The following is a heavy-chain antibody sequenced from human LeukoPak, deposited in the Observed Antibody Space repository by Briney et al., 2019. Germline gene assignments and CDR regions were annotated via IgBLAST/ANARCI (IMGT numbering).Heavy chain of an antibody. V-gene: IGHV4-34*01. CDR2: INHSGST. CDR3: AREFPRQKYYYDSSGYYYYFDY. D-gene: IGHD3-22*01. CDR1: GGSFSGYY. Sequence: SETLSLTCAVYGGSFSGYYWSWIRQPPGKGLEWIGEINHSGSTNYNPSLKSRVTMSVDTSKNQFSLKLSSVTAADTAVYYCAREFPRQKYYYDSSGYYYYFDYWGQGTLVTVSS. J-gene: IGHJ4*02.